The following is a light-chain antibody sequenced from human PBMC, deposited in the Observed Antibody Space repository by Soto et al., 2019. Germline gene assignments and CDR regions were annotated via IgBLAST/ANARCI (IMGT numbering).Light chain of an antibody. Sequence: QSVLTQPPSASGTPGQRVTISCSGSTSNIGNNIVNWYQQLPGAAPKLLIYFNNQRPSGVPDRFSGSKSGTSASLAISGLQSEDEADYYCAAWDDSLNGVYVFGPGTKLTVL. CDR1: TSNIGNNI. V-gene: IGLV1-44*01. CDR2: FNN. J-gene: IGLJ1*01. CDR3: AAWDDSLNGVYV.